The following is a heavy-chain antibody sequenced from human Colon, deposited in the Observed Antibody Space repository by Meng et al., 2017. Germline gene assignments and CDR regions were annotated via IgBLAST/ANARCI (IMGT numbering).Heavy chain of an antibody. D-gene: IGHD3-9*01. CDR1: GIYIGTGDYF. V-gene: IGHV4-31*11. J-gene: IGHJ1*01. Sequence: QVPLPESGPGLVNPSQTLSLTCDISGIYIGTGDYFSWIRQFPGKGLEWIGHVYYSGNTYYNPSLKSRISMSVDLSKSQLSLNVNSVTAADTAIYYCAMTGGTVTGYVLHHWGQGRLVTVSS. CDR2: VYYSGNT. CDR3: AMTGGTVTGYVLHH.